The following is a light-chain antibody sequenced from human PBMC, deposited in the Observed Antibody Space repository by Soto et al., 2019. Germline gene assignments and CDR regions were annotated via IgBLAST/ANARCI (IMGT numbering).Light chain of an antibody. CDR1: QSISSW. J-gene: IGKJ5*01. Sequence: DIQMTQSPSTLYASVGDRVTITCRASQSISSWLAWYQQKPGKAPKLLIYKASSLESGVPSRFSGSGSGIEFTLTISGLQPDDFATYYCQEYDTSSTFGQGTRLEIK. CDR3: QEYDTSST. CDR2: KAS. V-gene: IGKV1-5*03.